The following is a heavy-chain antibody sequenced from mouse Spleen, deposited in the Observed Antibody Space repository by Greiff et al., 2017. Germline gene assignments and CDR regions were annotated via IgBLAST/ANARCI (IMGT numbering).Heavy chain of an antibody. CDR2: INPSTGGT. CDR1: GYSFTGYY. V-gene: IGHV1-42*01. D-gene: IGHD2-3*01. J-gene: IGHJ3*01. Sequence: VQLQQSGPELVKPGASVKISCKASGYSFTGYYMNWVKQSPEKSLEWIGEINPSTGGTTYNQKFKAKATLTVDKSSSTAYMQLKSLTSEDSAVYYCARWNDGSFAYWGQGTLVTVSA. CDR3: ARWNDGSFAY.